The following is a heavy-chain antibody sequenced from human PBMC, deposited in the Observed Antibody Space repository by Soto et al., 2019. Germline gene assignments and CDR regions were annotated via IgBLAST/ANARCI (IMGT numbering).Heavy chain of an antibody. V-gene: IGHV5-51*01. CDR3: AASIFYYGMDV. CDR1: GYTFTTYW. CDR2: IYPGDSGT. Sequence: HGSSLKISCNRSGYTFTTYWIGWVLQTPGKGLEWMGIIYPGDSGTKYNPSFQGQVTISADKSITTTYLQWSSLKASDTAIYYCAASIFYYGMDVWGQGTTVTVSS. J-gene: IGHJ6*02.